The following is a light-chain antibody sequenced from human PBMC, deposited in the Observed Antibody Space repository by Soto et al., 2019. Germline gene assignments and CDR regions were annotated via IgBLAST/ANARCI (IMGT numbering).Light chain of an antibody. Sequence: QSVLTQPPSASGTPGQRVTISCSGSSSNIGSNYVYWYQQLPGTAPKLLIYRNNQRPSGVPDRFSGSKSGTSASLAISGLRSGREADYYWAAWDDSLSGLWVFGGGTKLTVL. J-gene: IGLJ3*02. V-gene: IGLV1-47*01. CDR3: AAWDDSLSGLWV. CDR2: RNN. CDR1: SSNIGSNY.